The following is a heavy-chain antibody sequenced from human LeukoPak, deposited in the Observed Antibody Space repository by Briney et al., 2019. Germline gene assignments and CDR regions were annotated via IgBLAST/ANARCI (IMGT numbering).Heavy chain of an antibody. D-gene: IGHD4-23*01. CDR1: GGSISSSSYY. CDR2: IYYSGST. CDR3: ARHYDYGGNPVGY. V-gene: IGHV4-39*01. J-gene: IGHJ4*02. Sequence: SETLSLTCTVSGGSISSSSYYWGWIRQPPGKGLEWIGSIYYSGSTYYNPSLKSRVTISVDTSKNQFSLRLSSVTAADTAVYYCARHYDYGGNPVGYWGQGTLVTVSS.